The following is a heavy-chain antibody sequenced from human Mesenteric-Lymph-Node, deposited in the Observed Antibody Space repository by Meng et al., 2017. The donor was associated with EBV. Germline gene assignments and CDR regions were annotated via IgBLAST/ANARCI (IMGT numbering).Heavy chain of an antibody. V-gene: IGHV4-39*01. CDR2: SGRS. CDR3: ARRLHYYGCLGS. D-gene: IGHD3-10*01. J-gene: IGHJ4*02. Sequence: QLALTDAGPGLVKPSETPSLPCSISCGAISSALWGWIRQPPGKGLEWIGDSGRSNYNPSLKSRVTISVDTSKNQFSLKLSSVTAADTAVYYCARRLHYYGCLGSWSQGTLVTVSS. CDR1: CGAISSAL.